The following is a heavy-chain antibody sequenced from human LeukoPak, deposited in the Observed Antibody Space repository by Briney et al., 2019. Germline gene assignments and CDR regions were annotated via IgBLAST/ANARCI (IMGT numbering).Heavy chain of an antibody. CDR2: IYYSGST. V-gene: IGHV4-59*08. J-gene: IGHJ6*02. CDR1: GGSISSYY. D-gene: IGHD6-13*01. CDR3: ARQGSSWSHYYYYGMDV. Sequence: SETLSLTCTVSGGSISSYYWSWIRQPPGKGLEWIGYIYYSGSTNYNPSLKSRVTISVDTSKNQFSLKLSSVTAADTAAYYCARQGSSWSHYYYYGMDVWGQGTTVTVSS.